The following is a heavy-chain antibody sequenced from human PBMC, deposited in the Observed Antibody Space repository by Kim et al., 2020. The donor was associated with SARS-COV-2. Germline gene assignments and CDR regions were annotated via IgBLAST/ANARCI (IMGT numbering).Heavy chain of an antibody. Sequence: SAKYYADSVRGRFTVSRDNSKNTVSLQMNSLRADDTAVYYCARDSGAGFDYWGQGTLVIVSS. CDR2: SAK. V-gene: IGHV3-33*01. CDR3: ARDSGAGFDY. D-gene: IGHD3-10*01. J-gene: IGHJ4*02.